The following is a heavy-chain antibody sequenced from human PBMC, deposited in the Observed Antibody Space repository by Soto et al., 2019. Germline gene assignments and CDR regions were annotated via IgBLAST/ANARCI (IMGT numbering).Heavy chain of an antibody. CDR3: AKTFGSNWLPEY. CDR2: ISGSAGNT. Sequence: SLRLSCAASGLTVSLYGMNFVQQAPGKGLEWVAAISGSAGNTYYADSVKGRFSTSRDNSKSTLYLEMNSLRVEDTAIYYCAKTFGSNWLPEYWGQGTLVTVSS. CDR1: GLTVSLYG. J-gene: IGHJ4*02. V-gene: IGHV3-23*01. D-gene: IGHD6-13*01.